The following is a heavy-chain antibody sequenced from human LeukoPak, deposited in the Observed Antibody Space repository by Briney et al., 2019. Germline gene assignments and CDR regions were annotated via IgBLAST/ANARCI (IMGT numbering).Heavy chain of an antibody. J-gene: IGHJ4*02. Sequence: ASVKVSCKASGYTFTNNPMHWVRLAPGQRLEWMGWIITANGNTKYSQKFRDRLTITRDTSASTGYMELSSLISEDTAIYYCARDSAFADYWGQGTLVTVSS. V-gene: IGHV1-3*04. CDR1: GYTFTNNP. CDR3: ARDSAFADY. D-gene: IGHD3-3*02. CDR2: IITANGNT.